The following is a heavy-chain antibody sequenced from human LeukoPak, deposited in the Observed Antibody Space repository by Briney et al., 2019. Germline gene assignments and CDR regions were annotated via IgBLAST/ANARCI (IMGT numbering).Heavy chain of an antibody. Sequence: SETLPITCTVFGGTISNYYWSWIRQPPGKGLEWIGYIYYSGTTKYNPSLQSRVTISVDTSKNQLSLKLSSVTAADTAVYYCAYNRKRITDTFDIWGQAGMVSVSS. CDR1: GGTISNYY. D-gene: IGHD5-24*01. J-gene: IGHJ3*02. CDR3: AYNRKRITDTFDI. CDR2: IYYSGTT. V-gene: IGHV4-59*08.